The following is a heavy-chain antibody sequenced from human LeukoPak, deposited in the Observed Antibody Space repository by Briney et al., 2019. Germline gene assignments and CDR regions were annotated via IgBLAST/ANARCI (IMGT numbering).Heavy chain of an antibody. J-gene: IGHJ4*02. V-gene: IGHV4-39*07. CDR3: TRVIRHYYGSGSYSHPFDC. CDR1: GGSISSYY. D-gene: IGHD3-10*01. Sequence: SETLSLTCTVSGGSISSYYWGWIRQPPGKGLEWIGSIYYSGSAYYNPSLKSRLSISVDTSKNQVSLKLTSVTAADTAVYYCTRVIRHYYGSGSYSHPFDCWGQGTLVTVSS. CDR2: IYYSGSA.